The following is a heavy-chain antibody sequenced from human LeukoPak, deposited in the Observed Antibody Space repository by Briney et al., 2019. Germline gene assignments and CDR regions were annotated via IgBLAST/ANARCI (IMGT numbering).Heavy chain of an antibody. CDR3: ARGAYNWNYADY. J-gene: IGHJ4*02. V-gene: IGHV4-39*07. CDR1: GGSISSSSYY. D-gene: IGHD1-20*01. CDR2: IYYSGST. Sequence: KASETLSLTCTVSGGSISSSSYYWGWIRQPPGKGLEWIGSIYYSGSTYYNPSLKSRVTISVDTSKNQFSLKLSSVTAADTAVYYCARGAYNWNYADYWGQGTLVTVSS.